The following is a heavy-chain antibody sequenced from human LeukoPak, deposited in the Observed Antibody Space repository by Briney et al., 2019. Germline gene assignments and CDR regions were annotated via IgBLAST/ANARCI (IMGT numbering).Heavy chain of an antibody. V-gene: IGHV1-8*01. CDR1: GYTFTSYG. CDR2: MNPNSGNT. Sequence: ASVKVSCKASGYTFTSYGINWVRQATGQGLEWMGWMNPNSGNTGYAQKFQGRVTMTRNTSISTAYMELSSLRSEDTAVYYCARESRSSSPKDYWGQGTLVTVSS. D-gene: IGHD6-13*01. CDR3: ARESRSSSPKDY. J-gene: IGHJ4*02.